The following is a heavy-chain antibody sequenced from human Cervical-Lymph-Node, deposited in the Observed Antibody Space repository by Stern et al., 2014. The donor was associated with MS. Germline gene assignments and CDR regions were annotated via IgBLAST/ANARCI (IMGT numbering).Heavy chain of an antibody. CDR2: IHPTSGVT. J-gene: IGHJ4*02. V-gene: IGHV1-2*06. Sequence: VQLVESGAEVKEPGASLRVSCKASGYMFSDYYIHWVRQAPGQGLEWMGRIHPTSGVTDYAQGFQGRVTMTSDTSISAGYMELGSLKSDDAAVYYCARSDGNIAAPGTFDYWGQGTLVTVSS. D-gene: IGHD6-13*01. CDR1: GYMFSDYY. CDR3: ARSDGNIAAPGTFDY.